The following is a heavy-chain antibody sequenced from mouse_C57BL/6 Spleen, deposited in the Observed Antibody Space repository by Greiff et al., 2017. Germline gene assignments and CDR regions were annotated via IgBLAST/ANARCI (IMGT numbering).Heavy chain of an antibody. CDR3: ARHYSNYDYWYCDV. Sequence: QVQLQQSGPGLVAPSQSLSITCTVSGFSLTSYGVHWVRQPPGKGLEWLVVIWSDGSTTYNSALKSRLSISKDNSKSQVFLTMNSLQTDDTAMYYCARHYSNYDYWYCDVWGTGTTVTVSS. CDR2: IWSDGST. V-gene: IGHV2-6-1*01. J-gene: IGHJ1*03. D-gene: IGHD2-5*01. CDR1: GFSLTSYG.